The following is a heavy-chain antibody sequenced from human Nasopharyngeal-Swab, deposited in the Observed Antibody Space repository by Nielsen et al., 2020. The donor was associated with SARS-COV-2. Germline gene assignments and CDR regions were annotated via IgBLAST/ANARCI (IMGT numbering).Heavy chain of an antibody. Sequence: GESLKISCATSGFTFSSYWMHWVRRGPGKGPVWVSRINSDGSSTSYADSVKGRFTISRDNAKNTLYLQMNSLRAEDTAVYFCARGDLSGSRNGWFDPWGQGTLVTVSS. J-gene: IGHJ5*02. CDR1: GFTFSSYW. CDR3: ARGDLSGSRNGWFDP. CDR2: INSDGSST. V-gene: IGHV3-74*01. D-gene: IGHD1-26*01.